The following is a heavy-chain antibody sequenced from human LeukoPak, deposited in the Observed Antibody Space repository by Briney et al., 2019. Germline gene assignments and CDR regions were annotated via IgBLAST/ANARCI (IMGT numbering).Heavy chain of an antibody. CDR3: AREWDIAAAGFDY. D-gene: IGHD6-13*01. J-gene: IGHJ4*02. CDR2: IYHSGST. CDR1: GGTISSSNW. Sequence: SGTLSLTCAVSGGTISSSNWWSWVRPPPGKGLEWIGEIYHSGSTNYNPSLKSRVTISVDKSKNQFSLKLSSVTAADTAVYYCAREWDIAAAGFDYWGQGTLVTVSS. V-gene: IGHV4-4*02.